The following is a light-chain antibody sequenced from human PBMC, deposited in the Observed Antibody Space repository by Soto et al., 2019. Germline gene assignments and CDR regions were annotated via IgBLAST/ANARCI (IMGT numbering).Light chain of an antibody. Sequence: EIVMTQSPATLSVSPGEMATLSCRGSQSVSSNLAWYQQKPVQAPRLLIYGASTRATGIPARFSGSGSATEFTLTISSLKSEDFAVYYCQQYNNWHTLTFGGGTQVDI. J-gene: IGKJ4*01. V-gene: IGKV3-15*01. CDR2: GAS. CDR1: QSVSSN. CDR3: QQYNNWHTLT.